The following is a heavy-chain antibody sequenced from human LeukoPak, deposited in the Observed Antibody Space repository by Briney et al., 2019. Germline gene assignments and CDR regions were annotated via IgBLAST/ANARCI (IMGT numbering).Heavy chain of an antibody. CDR1: GFTFSSYG. D-gene: IGHD6-13*01. V-gene: IGHV3-33*06. Sequence: HPGGSLRLSCAASGFTFSSYGMHWVRQAPGKGLEWVAVIWYDGSNKYYADSVKGRFTISRDNSKSTLYLQMNSLRAEDTAVYYCAKALYSSSWRHYYMDVWGKGTTVTVSS. J-gene: IGHJ6*03. CDR2: IWYDGSNK. CDR3: AKALYSSSWRHYYMDV.